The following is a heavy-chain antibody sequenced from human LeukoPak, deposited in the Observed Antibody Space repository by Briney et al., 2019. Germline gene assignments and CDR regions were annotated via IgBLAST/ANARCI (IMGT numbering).Heavy chain of an antibody. CDR3: ARGPNCSGGSCPLYYMDV. V-gene: IGHV4-34*01. J-gene: IGHJ6*03. D-gene: IGHD2-15*01. CDR2: INHSGST. Sequence: SETLSLTCAVYGGSFSGYYWSWIRQPPGKGLEWIGEINHSGSTNYNPSLKSRVTISVDTSKNQFSLKLSSVTAADTAVYYCARGPNCSGGSCPLYYMDVWGKGTTVTISS. CDR1: GGSFSGYY.